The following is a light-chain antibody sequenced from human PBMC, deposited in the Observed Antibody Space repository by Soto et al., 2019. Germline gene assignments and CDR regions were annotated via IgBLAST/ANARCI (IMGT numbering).Light chain of an antibody. Sequence: EIVLTQSPATLSLSPGERATLSCRASQSVGSYLAWYQQKPGQAPRLLIYDAPNRASGIPARFSGSGSGTDFTLTISSLEPEDFAVYYCQQRRNWPPITFGQGTRLEIK. CDR3: QQRRNWPPIT. J-gene: IGKJ5*01. V-gene: IGKV3-11*01. CDR2: DAP. CDR1: QSVGSY.